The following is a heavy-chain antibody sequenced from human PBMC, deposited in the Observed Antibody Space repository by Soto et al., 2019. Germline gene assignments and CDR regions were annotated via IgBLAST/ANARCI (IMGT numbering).Heavy chain of an antibody. J-gene: IGHJ5*02. CDR3: ARGREYSFGYNYFDP. CDR1: GYPFTSYH. V-gene: IGHV1-46*01. D-gene: IGHD5-18*01. Sequence: QVQLVQSGAEVKKPGASVNVSCKASGYPFTSYHLHWVRQAPGQGLEWMGLINPSDGRTRYAQKFEGRVTMTRDTSTTIVHMELRSLRSEDTAVYYCARGREYSFGYNYFDPWGPGTLVTVSS. CDR2: INPSDGRT.